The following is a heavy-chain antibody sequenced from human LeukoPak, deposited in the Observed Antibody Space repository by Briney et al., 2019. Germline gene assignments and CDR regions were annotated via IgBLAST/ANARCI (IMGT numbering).Heavy chain of an antibody. D-gene: IGHD6-19*01. J-gene: IGHJ6*03. V-gene: IGHV1-8*03. Sequence: ASVKVSCKASGYTFTSYDINWVRQATGQGLEWMGWMNPNSGNTGYAQKFQGRVTITRNTSISTAYMELSSLRSEDTAVYYCARGAYSSGWYGTLGYYYYMDVWGKGTTVTVSS. CDR3: ARGAYSSGWYGTLGYYYYMDV. CDR2: MNPNSGNT. CDR1: GYTFTSYD.